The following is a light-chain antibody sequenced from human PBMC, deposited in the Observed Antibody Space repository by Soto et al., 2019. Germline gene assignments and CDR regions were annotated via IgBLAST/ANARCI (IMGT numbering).Light chain of an antibody. Sequence: DIQMTQSPSSLSASVGDRVTITCQASQDISNYLNWYQQKPGKAPKLLIYDASNLETGVPSRLSGSGSGTDFTFTISSLQPEDIATYYCQQYDNLPFTFGPGTKVDIK. CDR1: QDISNY. J-gene: IGKJ3*01. CDR3: QQYDNLPFT. V-gene: IGKV1-33*01. CDR2: DAS.